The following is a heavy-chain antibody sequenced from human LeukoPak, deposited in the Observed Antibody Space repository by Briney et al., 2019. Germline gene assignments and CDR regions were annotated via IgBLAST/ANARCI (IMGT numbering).Heavy chain of an antibody. CDR3: ARRGFYDTSGYLFDY. D-gene: IGHD3-22*01. J-gene: IGHJ4*02. CDR1: GFTFSSYE. Sequence: GGSLRLSCAASGFTFSSYEMNWVRQAPGKGLEWVSYISTSGSPIDYGNSVKGRFTISRDNAKNSLYPQMNSLRAEDTALYYCARRGFYDTSGYLFDYWGQGTLVTVSS. CDR2: ISTSGSPI. V-gene: IGHV3-48*03.